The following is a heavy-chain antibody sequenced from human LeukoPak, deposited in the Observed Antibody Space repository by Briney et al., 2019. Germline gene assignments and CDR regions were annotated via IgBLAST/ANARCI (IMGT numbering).Heavy chain of an antibody. CDR2: IYNSGST. CDR1: GGSISSYY. J-gene: IGHJ6*03. D-gene: IGHD2-2*01. V-gene: IGHV4-4*07. CDR3: ARAPRDRGYCGATSCFEYMDV. Sequence: SETLSLTCTVSGGSISSYYWSWIRQPAGKGLEWIGRIYNSGSTTYNPSLKSRVTMSVDTSKNQFSLKLSSVTAADTAVYYCARAPRDRGYCGATSCFEYMDVWAEGPRSPSP.